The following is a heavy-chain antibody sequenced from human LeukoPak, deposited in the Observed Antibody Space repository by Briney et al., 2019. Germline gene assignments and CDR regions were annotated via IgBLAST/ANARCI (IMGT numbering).Heavy chain of an antibody. V-gene: IGHV4-39*07. J-gene: IGHJ3*02. Sequence: PSETLSLTCTVSGGSISSSSYYWGWIRQPPGKGLEWIGSIYYSGSTYYNPSLKSRVTISVDTSKNQFSLKLSSVTAADTAVYYCARDDLAFRFYYDSSGHLGLAFDIWGQGTMVTVSS. D-gene: IGHD3-22*01. CDR2: IYYSGST. CDR1: GGSISSSSYY. CDR3: ARDDLAFRFYYDSSGHLGLAFDI.